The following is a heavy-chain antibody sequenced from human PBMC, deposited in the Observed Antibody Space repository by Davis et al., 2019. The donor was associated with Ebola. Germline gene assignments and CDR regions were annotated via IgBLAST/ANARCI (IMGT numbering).Heavy chain of an antibody. CDR3: ARDDWNQNWFDP. CDR2: IIPIFGTA. V-gene: IGHV1-69*06. Sequence: SVKVSCKASGYTFPNYFLHWVRQAPGQGLEWMGGIIPIFGTANYAQKFQGRVTITADKSTSTAYMELSSLRSEDTAVYYCARDDWNQNWFDPWGQGTLVTVSS. J-gene: IGHJ5*02. D-gene: IGHD1-1*01. CDR1: GYTFPNYF.